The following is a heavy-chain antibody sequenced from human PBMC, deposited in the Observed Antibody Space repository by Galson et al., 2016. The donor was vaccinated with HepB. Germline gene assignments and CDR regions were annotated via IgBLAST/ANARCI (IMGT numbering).Heavy chain of an antibody. CDR3: AAGTWEFLQH. V-gene: IGHV1-18*01. J-gene: IGHJ1*01. CDR2: ISGNNDET. Sequence: QSGAEVKKPGQSLTISCKASDYTFTNYGVSWVRQAPGQGLEWMGWISGNNDETKYAQNFQGRVTMTTDTSTSTGYMELRSLRSDDTAVYYCAAGTWEFLQHWGQGTLVIVSS. CDR1: DYTFTNYG. D-gene: IGHD6-13*01.